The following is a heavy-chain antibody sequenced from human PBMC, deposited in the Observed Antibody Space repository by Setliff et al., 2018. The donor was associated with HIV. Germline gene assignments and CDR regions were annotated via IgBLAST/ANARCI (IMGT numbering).Heavy chain of an antibody. V-gene: IGHV4-34*01. D-gene: IGHD6-13*01. J-gene: IGHJ4*02. CDR2: INHSGST. CDR1: GGSVYTASYY. CDR3: ARGEGGQQQLVRFDY. Sequence: SETLSLTCTVSGGSVYTASYYWAWIRQPPGKGLEWIGEINHSGSTNYNPSLKSRVTISVDTSKNQFSLKLSSVTAADTAVYYCARGEGGQQQLVRFDYWGQGTLVTVSS.